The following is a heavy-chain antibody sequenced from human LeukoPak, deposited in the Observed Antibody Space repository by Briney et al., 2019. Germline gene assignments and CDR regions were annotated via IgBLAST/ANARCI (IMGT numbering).Heavy chain of an antibody. D-gene: IGHD3-3*01. CDR3: ARRAPLAIFGVVIQPYYYYYYGMDV. CDR2: ISAYNGNT. Sequence: ASVKVSCKASGYTFTAYYIHWARQAPGQGLEWMGWISAYNGNTNYAQKLQGRVTMTTDTSTSTAYMELRSLRSDDTAVYYCARRAPLAIFGVVIQPYYYYYYGMDVWGQGTTVTVSS. CDR1: GYTFTAYY. V-gene: IGHV1-18*04. J-gene: IGHJ6*02.